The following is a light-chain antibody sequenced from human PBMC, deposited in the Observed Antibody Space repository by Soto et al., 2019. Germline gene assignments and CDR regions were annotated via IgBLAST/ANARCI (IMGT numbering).Light chain of an antibody. CDR3: QQYNNWLWT. Sequence: EILMTQSPATLSVSPGERATLSCRASQSVSSSLAWYQQKPGQAPRLLIYGASTRATGIPARFSGSGSGTEFTLTISSLQSEDFAVYYCQQYNNWLWTFGQGTKVDI. J-gene: IGKJ1*01. CDR1: QSVSSS. CDR2: GAS. V-gene: IGKV3-15*01.